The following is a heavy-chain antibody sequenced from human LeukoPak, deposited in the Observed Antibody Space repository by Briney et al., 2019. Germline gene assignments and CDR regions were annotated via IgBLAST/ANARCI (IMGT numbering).Heavy chain of an antibody. D-gene: IGHD3-3*01. J-gene: IGHJ5*02. CDR1: GYTFTGHY. CDR2: INPNSGGT. CDR3: ARSYDFWSGPPFDP. Sequence: ASVKVSCKASGYTFTGHYMHWVRQAPGQGLEWMGWINPNSGGTKYARKFQGRVTLTRDTSISTAYMELSRLRCDDTAVYYCARSYDFWSGPPFDPWGQGTLVTVSS. V-gene: IGHV1-2*02.